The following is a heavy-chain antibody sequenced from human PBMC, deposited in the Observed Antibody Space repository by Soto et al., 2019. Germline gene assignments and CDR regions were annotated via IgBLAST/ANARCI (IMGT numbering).Heavy chain of an antibody. V-gene: IGHV4-39*01. CDR2: IYYSGST. CDR3: ARHERYPKYYMDV. CDR1: GGSISSSAYY. D-gene: IGHD3-9*01. Sequence: QLQLQESGPGLVKPSETLSLTCTVSGGSISSSAYYWGWIRQPPGKGLEWIGSIYYSGSTYYNPSLKSRFTISVDTSKSQFSLKLSSVTAADTAVYYCARHERYPKYYMDVWGKGTTVIVSS. J-gene: IGHJ6*03.